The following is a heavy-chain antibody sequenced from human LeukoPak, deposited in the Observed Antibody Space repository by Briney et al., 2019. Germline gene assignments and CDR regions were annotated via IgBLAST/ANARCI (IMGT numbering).Heavy chain of an antibody. CDR2: INPNSGGT. J-gene: IGHJ5*02. V-gene: IGHV1-2*02. CDR3: ARAGYYYGFDWFDP. D-gene: IGHD3-10*01. Sequence: ASVKVSCKASGYTFTSYYMHWVRQAPGQGLEWMGWINPNSGGTNYAQKFQGRVTMTRDTSISTAYMELSRLRSDDTAVYYCARAGYYYGFDWFDPWGQGTLVTVSS. CDR1: GYTFTSYY.